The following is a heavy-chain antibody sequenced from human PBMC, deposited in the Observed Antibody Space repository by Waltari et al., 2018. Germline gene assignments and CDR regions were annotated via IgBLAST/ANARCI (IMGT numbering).Heavy chain of an antibody. CDR3: ARVEVGATKPPPYWYFDL. J-gene: IGHJ2*01. CDR2: INPNSGGT. CDR1: GYTFTGYY. D-gene: IGHD1-26*01. Sequence: QVQLVQSGAEVKKPGASVKVSCKASGYTFTGYYMHWVRQAPGQGLEWMGWINPNSGGTNYAQKFQGRVTMTRDTSISTAYMELSRLRSDDTAVYYCARVEVGATKPPPYWYFDLWGRGTLVTVSS. V-gene: IGHV1-2*02.